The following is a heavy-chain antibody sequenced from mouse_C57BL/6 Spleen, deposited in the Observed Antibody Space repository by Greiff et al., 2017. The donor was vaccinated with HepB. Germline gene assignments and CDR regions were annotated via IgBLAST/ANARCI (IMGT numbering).Heavy chain of an antibody. J-gene: IGHJ3*01. CDR1: GFTFSDYG. CDR2: ISSGSSTI. D-gene: IGHD2-2*01. Sequence: EVQRVESGGGLVKPGGSLKLSCAASGFTFSDYGMHWVRQAPEKGLEWVAYISSGSSTIYYADTVKGRFPISRENAKNTLFLQMTSLRSEDTAMYYCARDGYGRFAYWGQGTLVTVSA. V-gene: IGHV5-17*01. CDR3: ARDGYGRFAY.